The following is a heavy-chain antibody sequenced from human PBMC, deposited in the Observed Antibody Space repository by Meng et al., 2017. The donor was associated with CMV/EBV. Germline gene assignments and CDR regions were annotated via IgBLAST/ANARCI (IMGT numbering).Heavy chain of an antibody. V-gene: IGHV1-8*01. CDR2: MNPNSGNT. J-gene: IGHJ6*02. D-gene: IGHD3-10*01. CDR3: ARAPGWFGKRGMDV. Sequence: ASVKVSCKASGYTFTSYDINWVRQATGQGLEWMGWMNPNSGNTGYAQKFQGRVTMTRNTSISTAYMKLSSLRSEDTAVYYCARAPGWFGKRGMDVWGQGTTVTVSS. CDR1: GYTFTSYD.